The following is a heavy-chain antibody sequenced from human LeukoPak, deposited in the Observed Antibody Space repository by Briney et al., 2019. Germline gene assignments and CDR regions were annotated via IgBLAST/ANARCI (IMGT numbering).Heavy chain of an antibody. CDR1: GFTVFNYW. CDR2: INLDGSQK. Sequence: PGGPLRLSCAASGFTVFNYWMSWVRQAPGKGLEWVANINLDGSQKYYVDSLKGRFTISRDNAKNSLYLQMNSLRAEDTAVYYCARDVDYANPRHDYWGQGSLVTVSS. CDR3: ARDVDYANPRHDY. D-gene: IGHD4/OR15-4a*01. V-gene: IGHV3-7*01. J-gene: IGHJ4*02.